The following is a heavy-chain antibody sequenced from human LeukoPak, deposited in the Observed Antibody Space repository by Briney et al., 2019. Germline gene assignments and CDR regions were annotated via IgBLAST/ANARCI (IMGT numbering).Heavy chain of an antibody. D-gene: IGHD4-17*01. Sequence: ASVRVSCKASGYVFTSYGISWVRQAPGQGLEWMGWISSHTGYTSYAQRIQDRVTMTTDPSTTPAYLDLRSLRFDDTAVYYCVRDVRRLQLSTYFFDFWGQGTLVSASS. CDR1: GYVFTSYG. CDR2: ISSHTGYT. V-gene: IGHV1-18*01. J-gene: IGHJ4*02. CDR3: VRDVRRLQLSTYFFDF.